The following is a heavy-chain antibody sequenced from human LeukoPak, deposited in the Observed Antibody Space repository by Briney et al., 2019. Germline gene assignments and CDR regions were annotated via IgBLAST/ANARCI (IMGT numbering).Heavy chain of an antibody. CDR1: GYTFTSYD. CDR3: ARGSRSSWGAPDYYYYYMDV. J-gene: IGHJ6*03. V-gene: IGHV1-8*01. CDR2: MNPNSGNT. D-gene: IGHD3-16*01. Sequence: ASVKVSCKASGYTFTSYDINWVRQATGQGLEWMGWMNPNSGNTGYAQKFQGRVTMTRNTSISTAYMELSSLRSEDTAMYYCARGSRSSWGAPDYYYYYMDVWVKGTTVTVSS.